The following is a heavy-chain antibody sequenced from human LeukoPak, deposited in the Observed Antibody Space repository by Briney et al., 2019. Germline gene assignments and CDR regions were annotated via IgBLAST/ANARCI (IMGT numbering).Heavy chain of an antibody. CDR2: INPNSGGT. D-gene: IGHD5-12*01. CDR3: ARAIVATIGDDY. Sequence: ASVKVSCKASGYTFTGYYMHWVRQAPGQGLEWMGWINPNSGGTNYAQKFQGRVTMTRDTSISTAYMELSRLGSDDTAVYYCARAIVATIGDDYWGQGTLVTVSS. V-gene: IGHV1-2*02. CDR1: GYTFTGYY. J-gene: IGHJ4*02.